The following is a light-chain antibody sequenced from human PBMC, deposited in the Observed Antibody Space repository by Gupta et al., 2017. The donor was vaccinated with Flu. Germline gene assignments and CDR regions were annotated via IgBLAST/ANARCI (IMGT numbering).Light chain of an antibody. CDR1: KIGGKS. Sequence: GKTATMTCGGNKIGGKSVHWYQQKSGQAPVLVVEDDSDRPSGIPERFSGSNSGETATLTISRVEAGDEADDVCQVWDSSSDHEVFGTGTKVTVL. V-gene: IGLV3-21*03. CDR3: QVWDSSSDHEV. CDR2: DDS. J-gene: IGLJ1*01.